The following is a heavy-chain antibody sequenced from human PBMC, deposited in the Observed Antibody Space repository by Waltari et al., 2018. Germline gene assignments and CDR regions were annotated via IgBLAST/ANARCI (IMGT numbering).Heavy chain of an antibody. Sequence: QVQLVESGGGVVQPGRSLRLSCAASGFTFSSYAMHWVRQAPGKGLDWVAVKSYDGSNKDYADAVKGRFTISRDNSKNTLYLQMNSLRAEDTAVYYCARVGWELLLGHQTLDYWGQGTLVTVSS. V-gene: IGHV3-30-3*01. CDR2: KSYDGSNK. CDR1: GFTFSSYA. CDR3: ARVGWELLLGHQTLDY. J-gene: IGHJ4*02. D-gene: IGHD1-26*01.